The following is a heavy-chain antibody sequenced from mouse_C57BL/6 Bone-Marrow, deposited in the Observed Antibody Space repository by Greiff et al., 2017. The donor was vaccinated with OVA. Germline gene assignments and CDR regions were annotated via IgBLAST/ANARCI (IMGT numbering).Heavy chain of an antibody. CDR2: IHPNSGST. CDR3: ARPEYYGSRDCDY. Sequence: QVQLQQPGAELVKPGASVKLSCKASGYTFTSYWMHWVKQRPGQGLEWIGMIHPNSGSTNYNEKFKSKATLTVDKSSSTAYMQLSSLTSEDSAVYYCARPEYYGSRDCDYWGQGTTLTVSS. CDR1: GYTFTSYW. D-gene: IGHD1-1*01. V-gene: IGHV1-64*01. J-gene: IGHJ2*01.